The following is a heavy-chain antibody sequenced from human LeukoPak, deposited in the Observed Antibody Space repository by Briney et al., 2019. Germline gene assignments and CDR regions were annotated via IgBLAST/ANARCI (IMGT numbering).Heavy chain of an antibody. V-gene: IGHV1-18*01. CDR1: GYTFTSYG. Sequence: ASVKVSCKASGYTFTSYGISWVRQAPGQGLEWMGWISAYNGNTNYAQKLQGRVTMTTDTSTSTAYMELRSLRSDDTAVYYCARNTRITMIVVVITTERWFDPWGQGTLVTVSS. CDR3: ARNTRITMIVVVITTERWFDP. CDR2: ISAYNGNT. D-gene: IGHD3-22*01. J-gene: IGHJ5*02.